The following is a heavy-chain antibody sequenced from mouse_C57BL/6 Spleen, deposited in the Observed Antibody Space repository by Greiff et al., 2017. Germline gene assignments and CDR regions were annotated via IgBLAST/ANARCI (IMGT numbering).Heavy chain of an antibody. CDR2: INPSTGGT. Sequence: LVESGPELVKPGASVKISCKASGYSFTGYYMNWVKQSPEKSLEWIGEINPSTGGTTYNQKFKAKATLTVDKSSSTAYMQLKSLTSEDSAVYYCARRGGYDPYYAMDYWGQGTSVTVSS. CDR1: GYSFTGYY. D-gene: IGHD2-3*01. V-gene: IGHV1-42*01. J-gene: IGHJ4*01. CDR3: ARRGGYDPYYAMDY.